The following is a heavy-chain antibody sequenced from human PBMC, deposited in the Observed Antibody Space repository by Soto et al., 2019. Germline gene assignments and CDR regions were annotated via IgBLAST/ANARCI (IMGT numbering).Heavy chain of an antibody. D-gene: IGHD6-13*01. J-gene: IGHJ6*02. CDR1: GFTFSSYG. CDR2: ISYDGSNK. CDR3: AKYRRWGQQLSPYCFFSFGMYV. V-gene: IGHV3-30*18. Sequence: GGSLRLSCAASGFTFSSYGMHWVRQAPGKGLEWVAVISYDGSNKYYADSVKGRFTISRDNSKNTLYLQMNSLRAEDTSVYYCAKYRRWGQQLSPYCFFSFGMYVWGQGTTVTVS.